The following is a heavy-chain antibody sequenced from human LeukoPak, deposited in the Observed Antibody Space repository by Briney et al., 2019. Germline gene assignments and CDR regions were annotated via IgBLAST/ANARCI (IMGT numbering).Heavy chain of an antibody. J-gene: IGHJ4*02. V-gene: IGHV1-8*03. CDR1: GGTFSSYA. Sequence: ASVKVSCKASGGTFSSYAISWVRQAPGQGLEWMGWMNPNSGNTGYAQKFQGRVTITRNTSISTAYMELSSLRSEDTAVYYCARDQGGYCDYWGQGTLVTVSS. CDR3: ARDQGGYCDY. CDR2: MNPNSGNT. D-gene: IGHD3-22*01.